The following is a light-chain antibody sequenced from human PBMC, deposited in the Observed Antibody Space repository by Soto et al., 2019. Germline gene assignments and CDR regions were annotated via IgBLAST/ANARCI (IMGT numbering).Light chain of an antibody. CDR3: LQYGSSRT. V-gene: IGKV3-20*01. Sequence: EIVLTQSPGTLSLCPGERATLSCRASQSVSNNYLAWYQQRPGQAPRLLIYGASSRATGIPDRFSRSGSGTDFTLTISRLEPEDVAVYYCLQYGSSRTFCQGTKVDIK. CDR1: QSVSNNY. CDR2: GAS. J-gene: IGKJ1*01.